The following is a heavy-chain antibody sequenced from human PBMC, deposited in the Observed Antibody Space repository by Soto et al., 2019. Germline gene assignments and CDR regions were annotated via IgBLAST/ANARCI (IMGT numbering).Heavy chain of an antibody. CDR1: DGSISNFY. J-gene: IGHJ4*02. D-gene: IGHD3-22*01. V-gene: IGHV4-59*01. CDR2: ISSSGNT. CDR3: ARAPMVLTRSYFDS. Sequence: PSETLSLTCTVSDGSISNFYWSWIRQPPGKGLEWIGYISSSGNTNYNPPLKSRVSISVDTSKNQFSLNLTSVTAADTAVYYCARAPMVLTRSYFDSWGQGTPVTGSS.